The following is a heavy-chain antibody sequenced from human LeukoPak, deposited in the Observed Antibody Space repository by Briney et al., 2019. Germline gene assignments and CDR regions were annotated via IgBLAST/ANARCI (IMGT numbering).Heavy chain of an antibody. CDR2: IYYSGST. CDR1: GGSISSSSYY. CDR3: ARLRWYYDSSGYSPDAFDI. J-gene: IGHJ3*02. V-gene: IGHV4-39*01. Sequence: PSETLSLTCTVSGGSISSSSYYWGWIRQPPGKGLEWIGSIYYSGSTYYNPSLKSRVTISVDTSKNQFSLKLSSVTAADTAVYYCARLRWYYDSSGYSPDAFDIWGQGTMVTVSS. D-gene: IGHD3-22*01.